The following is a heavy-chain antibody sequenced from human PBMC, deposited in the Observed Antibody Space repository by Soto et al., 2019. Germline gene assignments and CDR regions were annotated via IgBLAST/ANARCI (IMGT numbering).Heavy chain of an antibody. Sequence: GGSLRLSCAASGFTFSLYAMSWVRQAPGKGLEWLSSISGSGDSVYYADSVKGRLTISRDNSKNTLYLQINSLRAEDTAVYYCAKERRDHRIAAAALDYWGQGAQVTVSS. D-gene: IGHD6-25*01. CDR3: AKERRDHRIAAAALDY. J-gene: IGHJ4*02. CDR2: ISGSGDSV. CDR1: GFTFSLYA. V-gene: IGHV3-23*01.